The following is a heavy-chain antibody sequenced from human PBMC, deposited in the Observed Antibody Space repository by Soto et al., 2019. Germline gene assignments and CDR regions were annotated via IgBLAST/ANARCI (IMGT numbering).Heavy chain of an antibody. CDR2: INAGNGNT. CDR1: GYTFTSYA. Sequence: ASVKVSCKASGYTFTSYAMHWVRQAPGQRLEWMGWINAGNGNTKYSQKFQGRVTITRDTSASTAYMELSSLRSEDTAVYYCASGVLLWFGDPTPSWFDPWGQGTLVTVSS. J-gene: IGHJ5*02. D-gene: IGHD3-10*01. V-gene: IGHV1-3*01. CDR3: ASGVLLWFGDPTPSWFDP.